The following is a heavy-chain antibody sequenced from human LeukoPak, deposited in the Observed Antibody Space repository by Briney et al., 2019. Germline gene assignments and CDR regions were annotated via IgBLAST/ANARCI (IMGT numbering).Heavy chain of an antibody. CDR1: GFPFDEYG. CDR2: LNWNGGTT. D-gene: IGHD3-10*01. Sequence: GGSLRLSCEVSGFPFDEYGMSWVRQPPGKGLEWVSCLNWNGGTTGYADSVKGRFTISRDNAKNSLFLHMTSLRTDDTAVYYCARDLVDYYGSGFDYWGQGTLVIVSS. V-gene: IGHV3-20*04. J-gene: IGHJ4*02. CDR3: ARDLVDYYGSGFDY.